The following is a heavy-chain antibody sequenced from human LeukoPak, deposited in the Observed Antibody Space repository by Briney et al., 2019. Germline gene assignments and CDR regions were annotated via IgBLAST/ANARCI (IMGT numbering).Heavy chain of an antibody. CDR3: AKAFSGTLEFDY. CDR1: GFTFSSYI. V-gene: IGHV3-23*01. J-gene: IGHJ4*02. Sequence: GGSLRLSCAASGFTFSSYIMSWVRQAPGKGLEWASTISGSGGSTNYADSVKGRFTISRDNSKNTLYLQVNSLRAEDTAVYYCAKAFSGTLEFDYWGQGTLVTVSS. CDR2: ISGSGGST. D-gene: IGHD1-26*01.